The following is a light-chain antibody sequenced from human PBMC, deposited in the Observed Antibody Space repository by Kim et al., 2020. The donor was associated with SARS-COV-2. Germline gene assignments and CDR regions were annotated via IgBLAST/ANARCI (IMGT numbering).Light chain of an antibody. CDR2: DAS. Sequence: EIVLTQSPAPLSLSPGDRATLSCRASQFVSISLAWYQQKPGQAPRLLIYDASNRATGIPARVSGSGSGTDFTLTISGLEPEDFAVYYCQQRSNWPVTFGQGTKVDIK. CDR1: QFVSIS. CDR3: QQRSNWPVT. J-gene: IGKJ1*01. V-gene: IGKV3-11*01.